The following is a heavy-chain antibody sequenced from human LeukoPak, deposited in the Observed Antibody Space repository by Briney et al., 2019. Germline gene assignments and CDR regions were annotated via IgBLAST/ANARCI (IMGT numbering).Heavy chain of an antibody. CDR3: ASTAGPWGLEASHY. D-gene: IGHD3-16*01. CDR1: GFTFSSYW. V-gene: IGHV3-74*01. CDR2: INSDGSST. Sequence: GGSLRLSCAASGFTFSSYWMHWVRQAPGKGLVWVSRINSDGSSTSYADSVKGRFTIARDNAKNTLYPQINSLRAEDTAVYYCASTAGPWGLEASHYWGQGTLVTVSS. J-gene: IGHJ4*02.